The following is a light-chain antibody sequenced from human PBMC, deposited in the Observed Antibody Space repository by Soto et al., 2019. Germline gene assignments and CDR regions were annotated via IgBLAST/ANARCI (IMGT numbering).Light chain of an antibody. J-gene: IGLJ3*02. CDR2: SNN. CDR3: AAWDDSLNGGV. V-gene: IGLV1-44*01. Sequence: QAVVTQPPSASGTPGQRVTISCSGSSSNIGSNTVNWYQQLPGTAPKLLIYSNNRRPSGVPDRFSGSKSGTSASLAISGLQSEDEADYYCAAWDDSLNGGVFGGGTKLTVL. CDR1: SSNIGSNT.